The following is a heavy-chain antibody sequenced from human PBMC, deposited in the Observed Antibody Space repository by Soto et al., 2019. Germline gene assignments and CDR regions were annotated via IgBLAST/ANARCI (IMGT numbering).Heavy chain of an antibody. J-gene: IGHJ4*02. V-gene: IGHV1-8*01. CDR2: MHPNSGNT. CDR3: AREYSSGWSKD. D-gene: IGHD6-19*01. Sequence: QVQLVQSGAQVKKPGASVKVSCKASGYTFTRDDINSVRQATGQGLEWMGWMHPNSGNTGYAQKFQGRVTMTRNTSIRTAYMELSSLRSEDTAVYYCAREYSSGWSKDWGQGTLVTVSS. CDR1: GYTFTRDD.